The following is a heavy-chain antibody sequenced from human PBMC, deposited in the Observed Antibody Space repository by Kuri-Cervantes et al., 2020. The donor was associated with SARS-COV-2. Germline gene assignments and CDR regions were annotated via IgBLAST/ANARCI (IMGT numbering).Heavy chain of an antibody. CDR3: ARDVGFSGSSRVDV. Sequence: LRLSCTVSGGSISSSSYYWTWIRQPAGKGLEWIGRIYFTGRTTYNPSLKSRVSLSVDKDKSQFSLRLSSVTAADTAVYYCARDVGFSGSSRVDVWGQGTTVTVSS. CDR2: IYFTGRT. CDR1: GGSISSSSYY. V-gene: IGHV4-61*02. J-gene: IGHJ6*02. D-gene: IGHD6-6*01.